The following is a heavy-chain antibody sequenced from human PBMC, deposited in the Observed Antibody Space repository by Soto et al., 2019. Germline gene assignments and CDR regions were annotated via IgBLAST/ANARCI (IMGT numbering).Heavy chain of an antibody. V-gene: IGHV3-13*01. J-gene: IGHJ5*02. CDR2: IGTASDT. Sequence: GVSLRLSCAASGFTFSSYDMHWVRQATGKGLEWVSAIGTASDTYYPDSVKGRFTISRENAKNSLYLQMNSLRAGDTAVYYCARAVVSWSGGSCHNWFDPWGQGTMGTVSS. D-gene: IGHD2-15*01. CDR1: GFTFSSYD. CDR3: ARAVVSWSGGSCHNWFDP.